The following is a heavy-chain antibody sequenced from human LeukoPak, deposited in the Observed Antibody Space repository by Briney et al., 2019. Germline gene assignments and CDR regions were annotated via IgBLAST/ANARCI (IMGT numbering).Heavy chain of an antibody. Sequence: SETLSLTCTVSGYSISSGYYWGWIRQPPGKGLEWIGSIFHSGSTYYNPSLKSRVTISVDTSKNQFSLKLSSVTAADTAVYYCARVGVAMVRGVSSNFDYWGQGTLVTVSS. V-gene: IGHV4-38-2*02. CDR2: IFHSGST. CDR1: GYSISSGYY. J-gene: IGHJ4*02. CDR3: ARVGVAMVRGVSSNFDY. D-gene: IGHD3-10*01.